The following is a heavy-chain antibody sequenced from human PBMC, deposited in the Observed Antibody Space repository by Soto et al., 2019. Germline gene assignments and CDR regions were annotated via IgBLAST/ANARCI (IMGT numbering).Heavy chain of an antibody. CDR1: GFSLITSGVG. CDR3: AHRSDYEFGNGSNCFDP. V-gene: IGHV2-5*02. J-gene: IGHJ5*02. CDR2: IYCDDDK. D-gene: IGHD3-3*01. Sequence: QITLKESGPTLVKPTQTLTLTCTFSGFSLITSGVGVGWIRQLPGKGLEWLALIYCDDDKRYSPPLQSRLTITKYTSKNQVVGTMTNIDAVDTATYYCAHRSDYEFGNGSNCFDPWGEGPLVTVSS.